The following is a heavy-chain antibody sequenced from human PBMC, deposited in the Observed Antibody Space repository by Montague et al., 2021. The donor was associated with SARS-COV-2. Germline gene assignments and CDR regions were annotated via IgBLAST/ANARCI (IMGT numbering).Heavy chain of an antibody. V-gene: IGHV4-34*01. J-gene: IGHJ4*02. Sequence: TLSLTCAVYDGSFSDYSWTWIRQPPGKGLEWIGEINHRGSTNYNPSLKSRDTISVDTSKNQFSLKMTSVTAADTAVYYCARGRQHINMVVVVVTGGEYYFDFWGQGTLVAVSS. CDR1: DGSFSDYS. CDR2: INHRGST. CDR3: ARGRQHINMVVVVVTGGEYYFDF. D-gene: IGHD3-22*01.